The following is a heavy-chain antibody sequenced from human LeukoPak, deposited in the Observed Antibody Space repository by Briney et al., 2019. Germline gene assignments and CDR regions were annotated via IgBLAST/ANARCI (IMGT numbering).Heavy chain of an antibody. J-gene: IGHJ5*02. D-gene: IGHD1-1*01. CDR3: VEINTP. CDR1: GFKFDDYG. Sequence: GGSLRLSCTASGFKFDDYGMTWVRQAPGKGLEWVSLISSSSRFIYYVDSVKGRFTISRDNAKISLYLQMSSLRAEDTAVYYCVEINTPWGQGTLVTVSS. CDR2: ISSSSRFI. V-gene: IGHV3-21*01.